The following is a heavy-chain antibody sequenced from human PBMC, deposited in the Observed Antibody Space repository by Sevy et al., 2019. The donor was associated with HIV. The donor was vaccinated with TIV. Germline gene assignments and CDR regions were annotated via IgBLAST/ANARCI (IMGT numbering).Heavy chain of an antibody. CDR3: ARLRAFDV. CDR2: ISSSGSVE. J-gene: IGHJ3*01. CDR1: GFTFSGYD. Sequence: GGSLRLSCAASGFTFSGYDMNWVRQAPGKGPEWLSYISSSGSVEYYADSVKGRITISRDNTKNSLYLQLNNLRAEDTAVYYCARLRAFDVWGQGTMVTVSS. V-gene: IGHV3-48*03.